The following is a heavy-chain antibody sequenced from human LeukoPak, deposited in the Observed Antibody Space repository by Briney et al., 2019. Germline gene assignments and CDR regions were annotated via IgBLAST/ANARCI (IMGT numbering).Heavy chain of an antibody. Sequence: SETLSLTCTVSGASISNYYWSWIRQPPGKGLEWIGYIYYNWRTNYNPSLKSRVTISLDTSKNQFSLKLSSVTAADTAVYYCARGADCSSTSCYGHWFDPWGQGTLDTLSS. CDR3: ARGADCSSTSCYGHWFDP. J-gene: IGHJ5*02. V-gene: IGHV4-59*01. D-gene: IGHD2-2*01. CDR2: IYYNWRT. CDR1: GASISNYY.